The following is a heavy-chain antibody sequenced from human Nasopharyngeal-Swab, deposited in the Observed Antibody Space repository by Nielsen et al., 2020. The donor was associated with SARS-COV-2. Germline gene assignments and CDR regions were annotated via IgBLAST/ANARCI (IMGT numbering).Heavy chain of an antibody. J-gene: IGHJ4*02. V-gene: IGHV3-23*01. CDR2: ISGSGGST. Sequence: GESLKISCAASGFTFSSYAMSWVRQAPGKGLEWVSAISGSGGSTYYADSVKGRFTISRDNAKNSLYLQMNSLRAEDTAVYYCARVEISVDYWGQGTLVTVSS. CDR1: GFTFSSYA. CDR3: ARVEISVDY. D-gene: IGHD5-24*01.